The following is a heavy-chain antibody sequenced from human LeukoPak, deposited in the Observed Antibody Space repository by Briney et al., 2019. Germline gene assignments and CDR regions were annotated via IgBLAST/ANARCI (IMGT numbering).Heavy chain of an antibody. CDR3: ARATKRIDYSNYGGYFDY. Sequence: ASVKVSCKASGYTFTSYAMNWVRQAPGQGLEWMGIINPSGGSTSYAQKFQGRVTMTRDTSTSTVYMELSSLRSEDTAVYYCARATKRIDYSNYGGYFDYWGQGTLVTVSS. CDR1: GYTFTSYA. J-gene: IGHJ4*02. V-gene: IGHV1-46*01. CDR2: INPSGGST. D-gene: IGHD4-11*01.